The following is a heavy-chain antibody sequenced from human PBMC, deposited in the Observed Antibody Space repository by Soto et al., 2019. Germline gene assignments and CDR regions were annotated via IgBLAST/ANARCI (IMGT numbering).Heavy chain of an antibody. J-gene: IGHJ3*02. CDR1: GFTFSSYA. D-gene: IGHD3-22*01. V-gene: IGHV3-23*01. CDR2: ISGSGGST. CDR3: AKDVSDYYDSSGYYPDAFDI. Sequence: GGSLRLSCAASGFTFSSYAMSWVRQAPGKGLEWVSAISGSGGSTYYADSVKGRFTISRDNSKNTLYLQMNSLRAEDTAVYYCAKDVSDYYDSSGYYPDAFDIWGQGTMVTVSS.